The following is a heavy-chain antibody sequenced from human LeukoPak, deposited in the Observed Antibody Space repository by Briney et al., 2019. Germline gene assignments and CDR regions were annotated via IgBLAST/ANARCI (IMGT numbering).Heavy chain of an antibody. J-gene: IGHJ6*03. CDR1: GGTFSSYA. CDR2: IILIFGTA. D-gene: IGHD5-24*01. V-gene: IGHV1-69*05. CDR3: ARGADRDGYNHYYYYYMDV. Sequence: SVKVSCKASGGTFSSYAISWVRQAPRQGLEWMGGIILIFGTANYAQKFQGRVTITTDESTSTAYMELSSLRSEDTAVYYCARGADRDGYNHYYYYYMDVWGKGTTVTVSS.